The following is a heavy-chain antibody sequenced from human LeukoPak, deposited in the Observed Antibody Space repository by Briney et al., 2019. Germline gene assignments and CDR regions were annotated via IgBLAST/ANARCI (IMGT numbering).Heavy chain of an antibody. CDR3: TSFGGDFWSGYPYYFDY. D-gene: IGHD3-3*01. CDR1: GFTFSSYS. V-gene: IGHV3-15*01. Sequence: GGSLRLSCAASGFTFSSYSMNWVRQAPGKGLEWVGRIKSKTDGGTTDYAAPVKGRFTISRDDSKNTLYLQMNSLKTEDTAVYYCTSFGGDFWSGYPYYFDYWGQGTLVTVSS. CDR2: IKSKTDGGTT. J-gene: IGHJ4*02.